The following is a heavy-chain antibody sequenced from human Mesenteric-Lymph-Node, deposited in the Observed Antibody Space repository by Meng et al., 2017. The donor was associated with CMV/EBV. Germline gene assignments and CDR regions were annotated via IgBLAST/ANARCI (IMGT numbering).Heavy chain of an antibody. CDR2: VYYNGDT. CDR1: GASTDAYY. D-gene: IGHD2-2*01. J-gene: IGHJ6*02. V-gene: IGHV4-59*01. Sequence: ETLSLTCSVSGASTDAYYWSWIRQPPGKGLEWIGHVYYNGDTTYNPSLKSRVTISIDTSKNQFFLNLNSVTAADTAVYRCARDRSSKYFYYGLDVWGHGTTVTVSS. CDR3: ARDRSSKYFYYGLDV.